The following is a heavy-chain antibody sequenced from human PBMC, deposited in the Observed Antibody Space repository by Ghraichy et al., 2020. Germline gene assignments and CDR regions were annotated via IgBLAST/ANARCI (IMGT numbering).Heavy chain of an antibody. CDR1: GGSISSYY. D-gene: IGHD3-3*01. CDR3: ARARRFLDRVRAENYYYYGLDV. Sequence: SETLSLTCTVSGGSISSYYWSWIRQPAGKGLEWIGRIYTSGSTNYNPSLKSRVTMSVDTSKNQFSLKLSSVTAADTAVYYCARARRFLDRVRAENYYYYGLDVWGQGTTVTVSS. V-gene: IGHV4-4*07. J-gene: IGHJ6*02. CDR2: IYTSGST.